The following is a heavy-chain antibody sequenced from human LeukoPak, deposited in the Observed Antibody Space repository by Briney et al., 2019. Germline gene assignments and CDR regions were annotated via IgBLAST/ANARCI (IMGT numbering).Heavy chain of an antibody. Sequence: GASVKVSCKASGYTFTSYYMHWVRQAPGQGLEWMGIINPSGGSTSYAQKFQGRVTMTRDTSTSTVYMELSSLRSEDTAVYYCARDGIQAVAGPNWFDPWGQGTLVTGSS. CDR3: ARDGIQAVAGPNWFDP. D-gene: IGHD6-19*01. V-gene: IGHV1-46*03. CDR1: GYTFTSYY. J-gene: IGHJ5*02. CDR2: INPSGGST.